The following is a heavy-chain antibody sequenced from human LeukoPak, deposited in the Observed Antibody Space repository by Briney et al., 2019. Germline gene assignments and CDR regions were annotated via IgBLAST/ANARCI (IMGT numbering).Heavy chain of an antibody. D-gene: IGHD6-13*01. Sequence: PSETLSLTCTVSGGSISSYYWSWIRQPPGKGLEWIGYIYYSGSTNYNPSLKSRVTISVDTSKNQSSLKLSSVTAADTAVYYCARSYSSSWYGNWFDPWGQGTLVTVSS. J-gene: IGHJ5*02. V-gene: IGHV4-59*01. CDR2: IYYSGST. CDR1: GGSISSYY. CDR3: ARSYSSSWYGNWFDP.